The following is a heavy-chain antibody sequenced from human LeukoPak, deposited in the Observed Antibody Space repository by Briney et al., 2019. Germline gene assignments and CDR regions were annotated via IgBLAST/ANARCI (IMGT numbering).Heavy chain of an antibody. CDR2: IKQDGSEK. CDR1: GFTFSSYW. D-gene: IGHD2-2*03. Sequence: GGSLRLSRAASGFTFSSYWMSWVRQAPGKGLEWVPNIKQDGSEKYYVDSVKGRFTISRDNAKNSLYLQMNSLRAEDTAVYYCARDWVDIVVVPAAIPFDPWGQGTLVTVSS. V-gene: IGHV3-7*01. J-gene: IGHJ5*02. CDR3: ARDWVDIVVVPAAIPFDP.